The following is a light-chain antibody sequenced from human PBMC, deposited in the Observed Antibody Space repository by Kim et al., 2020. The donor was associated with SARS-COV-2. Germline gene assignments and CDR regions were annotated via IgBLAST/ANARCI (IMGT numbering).Light chain of an antibody. CDR2: GAS. Sequence: LSPGERAPLSCRASQSVSSTLLAWYQQKPGQAPRLLIYGASSRATGIPDRFSGSGSGTDFTLTISRLDPEDVAVYYCQQYGTSPWTFGQGTKLEI. CDR1: QSVSSTL. CDR3: QQYGTSPWT. J-gene: IGKJ1*01. V-gene: IGKV3-20*01.